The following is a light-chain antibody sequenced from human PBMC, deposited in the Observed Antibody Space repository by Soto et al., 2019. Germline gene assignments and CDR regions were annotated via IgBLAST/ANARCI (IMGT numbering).Light chain of an antibody. CDR1: QKIIPR. CDR3: HQRQSWPRT. V-gene: IGKV3-11*01. Sequence: EIVLTQSPATLSSFPGDRVPLSCRAGQKIIPRLAWYQPRPGQAPRLLIYQTSIRAAGIPARFSASGSGTDFTLTISDVQPEDFALYYCHQRQSWPRTFGQGTKVDI. CDR2: QTS. J-gene: IGKJ1*01.